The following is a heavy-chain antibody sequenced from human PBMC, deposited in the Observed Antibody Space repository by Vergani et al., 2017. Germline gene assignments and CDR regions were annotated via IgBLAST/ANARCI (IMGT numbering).Heavy chain of an antibody. Sequence: EVQLLESGGGFVQPGGSLRLSCAASGFTFSSYAMSWVRQAPGKGLEWVSAISGSGGSTYYADSGQGRFTISGDKSKNTLYLQMNSRRAEDTAVDYCPPGESDYYDSSGYLFDYWGQGTLVTVSS. V-gene: IGHV3-23*01. J-gene: IGHJ4*02. D-gene: IGHD3-22*01. CDR3: PPGESDYYDSSGYLFDY. CDR1: GFTFSSYA. CDR2: ISGSGGST.